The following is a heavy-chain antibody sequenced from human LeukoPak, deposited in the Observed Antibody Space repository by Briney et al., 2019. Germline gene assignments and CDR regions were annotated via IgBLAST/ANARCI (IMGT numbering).Heavy chain of an antibody. V-gene: IGHV3-30-3*01. D-gene: IGHD3-22*01. CDR2: ISYDGSNK. Sequence: GGSLRLSCAASGFTFSSYAMHWVRQAPGKGLEWVAVISYDGSNKYYADSVKGRFTISRDNAKNSLYLQMNSLRAEDTAVYYCARGSVVMNAFDIWGQGIMVTVSS. CDR3: ARGSVVMNAFDI. J-gene: IGHJ3*02. CDR1: GFTFSSYA.